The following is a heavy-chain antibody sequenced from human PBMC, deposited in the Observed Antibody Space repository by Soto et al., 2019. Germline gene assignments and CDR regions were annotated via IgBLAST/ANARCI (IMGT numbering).Heavy chain of an antibody. CDR2: IYYSGST. CDR3: AREGFGELLGWVDP. CDR1: GGSISSGGYY. D-gene: IGHD3-10*01. Sequence: QVQLQESGPGLVKPSQTLSLTCTVSGGSISSGGYYWSWIRQHPGKGLEWIGYIYYSGSTYYNPSLKSRVTISVDTSKNPFSLKLSSVTAADTAVYYWAREGFGELLGWVDPWGQGTLVTVSS. J-gene: IGHJ5*02. V-gene: IGHV4-31*03.